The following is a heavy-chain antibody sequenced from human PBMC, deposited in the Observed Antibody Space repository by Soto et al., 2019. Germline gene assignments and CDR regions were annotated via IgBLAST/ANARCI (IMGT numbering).Heavy chain of an antibody. J-gene: IGHJ4*02. CDR1: GFTFDDYA. CDR2: ISWNSGSI. V-gene: IGHV3-9*01. CDR3: AKAIAEGGWYYFDY. Sequence: GGSLRLSCAASGFTFDDYAMHWVRQAPGKGLEWVSGISWNSGSIGYADSVKGRFTISRDNAKNSLYLQMNSLRAEDTALYYCAKAIAEGGWYYFDYWGQGTLVTVSS. D-gene: IGHD6-19*01.